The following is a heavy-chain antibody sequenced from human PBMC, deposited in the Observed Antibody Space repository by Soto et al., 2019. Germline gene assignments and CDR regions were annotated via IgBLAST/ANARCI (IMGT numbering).Heavy chain of an antibody. CDR1: GFMFNNYD. CDR2: ISWNSGKI. V-gene: IGHV3-9*01. CDR3: ANDMGTTGTLDF. D-gene: IGHD1-1*01. J-gene: IGHJ4*02. Sequence: EVQVVESGGGLIQPGRSLRLSCAASGFMFNNYDMHWVRQPPGKGLEWVSGISWNSGKIVYADSVKGRFTISRDSAKNSLYLQMNSLRPEDTDLYYCANDMGTTGTLDFWGPGTLVTVST.